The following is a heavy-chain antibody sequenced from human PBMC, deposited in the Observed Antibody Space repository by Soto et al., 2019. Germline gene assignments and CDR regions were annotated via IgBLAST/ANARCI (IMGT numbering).Heavy chain of an antibody. Sequence: PGGSLRLSCAGSGSTFSDYYITWIRRAPGKGLEWVSYINTLSSAIYYADSVKGRFTISRDNAKNSVYLQMNSLRAEDTAVYYCARRLQWQLRPLDSWGRGTLVTVSS. CDR2: INTLSSAI. CDR1: GSTFSDYY. V-gene: IGHV3-11*01. J-gene: IGHJ4*02. CDR3: ARRLQWQLRPLDS. D-gene: IGHD6-19*01.